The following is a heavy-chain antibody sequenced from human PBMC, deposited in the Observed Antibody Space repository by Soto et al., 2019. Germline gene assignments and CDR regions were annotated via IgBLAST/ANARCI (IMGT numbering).Heavy chain of an antibody. J-gene: IGHJ6*03. CDR2: MNRNSGNT. Sequence: QVRLVQSGAEVKKPGASVKVSCKASGYTFTSYDINWVRQATGQGLEWMGWMNRNSGNTGYAQKFQGRVTMTRNTSTSTAYMELSILRSEDTAVYNCARDSGWYGDYNYYHDYMDVWGKGTTVTVSS. V-gene: IGHV1-8*01. D-gene: IGHD4-17*01. CDR1: GYTFTSYD. CDR3: ARDSGWYGDYNYYHDYMDV.